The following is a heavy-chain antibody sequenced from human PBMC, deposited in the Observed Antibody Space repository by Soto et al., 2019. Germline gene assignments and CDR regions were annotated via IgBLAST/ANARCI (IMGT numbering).Heavy chain of an antibody. J-gene: IGHJ4*02. Sequence: EVRLLESGGGLVQPGGSLRLSCAASGFTFSVYAMSWVRQAPGKGLEWVSGISGSGDSTHYADSVKGRFTVSRDNSKSMLYLQTNSLRADDTAIDYCAKALYGGFTYWGQGTLVTVSS. V-gene: IGHV3-23*01. D-gene: IGHD3-10*01. CDR2: ISGSGDST. CDR1: GFTFSVYA. CDR3: AKALYGGFTY.